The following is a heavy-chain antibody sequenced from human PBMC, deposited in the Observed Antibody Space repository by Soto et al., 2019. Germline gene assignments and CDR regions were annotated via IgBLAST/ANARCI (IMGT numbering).Heavy chain of an antibody. CDR3: ARVSRGWYFFDY. D-gene: IGHD6-19*01. CDR2: ISGSGGNT. V-gene: IGHV3-23*01. CDR1: GFTFSSYA. Sequence: GGSLRLSCAASGFTFSSYAMSWVRQAPGKGLEWVSAISGSGGNTYYADSVKGRFNMSRDNAKNTVYLQMSSLRAEDTAVYYCARVSRGWYFFDYWGQGTLVTVSS. J-gene: IGHJ4*02.